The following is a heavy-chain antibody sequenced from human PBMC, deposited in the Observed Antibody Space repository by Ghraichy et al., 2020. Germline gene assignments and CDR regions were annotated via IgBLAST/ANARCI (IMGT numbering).Heavy chain of an antibody. CDR1: GFIFSGYC. CDR3: ARDLGCGWYFDY. D-gene: IGHD6-19*01. V-gene: IGHV3-7*01. CDR2: ISKDGSEK. Sequence: GGSLRLSCAASGFIFSGYCMNWVRQAPGKGLEWVSNISKDGSEKYYVESVKGRFTISRDNAKNSLSLQMNSLRAEDTAVYYCARDLGCGWYFDYWAQGTLVTVSS. J-gene: IGHJ4*02.